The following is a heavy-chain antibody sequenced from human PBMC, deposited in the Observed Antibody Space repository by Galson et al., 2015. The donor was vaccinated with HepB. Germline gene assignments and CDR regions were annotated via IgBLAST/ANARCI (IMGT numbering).Heavy chain of an antibody. Sequence: SLRLSCAASGFTVSFNYMSWVRQAPGKGLEWVSVIYSGGRTYYADSVKGRFTIPRDNSKNTLYIQMNSLRAEDTAVYYCASTRSSWYPYFDYWGQGTLVTVSS. J-gene: IGHJ4*02. V-gene: IGHV3-66*02. CDR3: ASTRSSWYPYFDY. D-gene: IGHD6-13*01. CDR1: GFTVSFNY. CDR2: IYSGGRT.